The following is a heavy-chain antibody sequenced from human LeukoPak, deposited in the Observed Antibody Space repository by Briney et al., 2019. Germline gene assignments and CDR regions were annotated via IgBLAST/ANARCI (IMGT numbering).Heavy chain of an antibody. J-gene: IGHJ4*02. CDR1: EFTFISYW. D-gene: IGHD3-10*01. CDR3: VRWGVEAVIDY. Sequence: PGGSLRLSCEASEFTFISYWMGWVRQAPGKGLERVANIDPDGSDTYYVDSVKGRFTISRDNAKKSMFLQMNSLRAEDTAVYYCVRWGVEAVIDYWGQGTLGTVSS. CDR2: IDPDGSDT. V-gene: IGHV3-7*01.